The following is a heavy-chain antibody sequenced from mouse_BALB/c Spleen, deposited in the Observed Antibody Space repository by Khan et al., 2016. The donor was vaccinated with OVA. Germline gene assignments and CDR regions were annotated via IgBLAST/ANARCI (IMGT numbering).Heavy chain of an antibody. J-gene: IGHJ2*01. D-gene: IGHD1-1*01. Sequence: EVKLQESGPGLVKPSQSLSLTCTVTGYSITNNYAWNWIRQFPGNKLEWMGYISYSGSTNYNPSLKSRISITRDTSKNQFFLQLNSVTTEDTATYDCARGNYYGYYFDYWGQGTTLTVSS. CDR3: ARGNYYGYYFDY. CDR1: GYSITNNYA. CDR2: ISYSGST. V-gene: IGHV3-2*02.